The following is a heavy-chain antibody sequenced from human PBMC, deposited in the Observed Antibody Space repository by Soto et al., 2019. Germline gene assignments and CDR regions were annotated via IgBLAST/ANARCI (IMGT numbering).Heavy chain of an antibody. V-gene: IGHV3-23*01. J-gene: IGHJ4*02. CDR3: AKGYYDTDGYYSFDY. Sequence: GGSLRLSCAASGFTFSSYSMNWVRQAPGKGLEWVSTISGSGGSTYYAGSVKGRFTISRDNSKNTLYLQMNSLRAEDTAVYYCAKGYYDTDGYYSFDYWGQGTLVTVSS. CDR2: ISGSGGST. D-gene: IGHD3-22*01. CDR1: GFTFSSYS.